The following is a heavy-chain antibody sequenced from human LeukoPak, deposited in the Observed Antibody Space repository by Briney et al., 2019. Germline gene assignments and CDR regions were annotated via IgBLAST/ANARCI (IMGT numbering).Heavy chain of an antibody. V-gene: IGHV3-21*01. Sequence: GGSLRLSCAASGFTFSSYSMNWVRQAPGKGLEWVSSISSSSSYIYYADSVKGRFTISRDNAKNSLYLQMNSLRAEDTAVYYCASRGIVGATARAGGYWGPGTLVTVSS. CDR2: ISSSSSYI. D-gene: IGHD1-26*01. CDR1: GFTFSSYS. CDR3: ASRGIVGATARAGGY. J-gene: IGHJ4*02.